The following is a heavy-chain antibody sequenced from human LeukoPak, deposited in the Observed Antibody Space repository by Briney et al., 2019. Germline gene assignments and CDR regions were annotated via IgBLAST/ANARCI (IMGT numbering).Heavy chain of an antibody. V-gene: IGHV4-39*07. CDR3: ARDEAPYCGGDCYGSGFDY. D-gene: IGHD2-21*02. CDR2: IYYSGST. CDR1: GGSISSSSYY. Sequence: SETLSLTCTVSGGSISSSSYYWGWIRQPPGKGLEWIGSIYYSGSTYYNPSLKSRVTISVDTSKNQFSLKLSSVTAADTAVYYCARDEAPYCGGDCYGSGFDYWGQGTLVTVSS. J-gene: IGHJ4*02.